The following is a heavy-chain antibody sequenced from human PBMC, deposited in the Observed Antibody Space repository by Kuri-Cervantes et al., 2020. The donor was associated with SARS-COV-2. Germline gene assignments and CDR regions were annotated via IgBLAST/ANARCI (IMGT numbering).Heavy chain of an antibody. V-gene: IGHV4-4*02. J-gene: IGHJ3*02. CDR2: IFHDGST. D-gene: IGHD2-2*02. CDR3: ARESTYTFDI. CDR1: GGAINTYNW. Sequence: SETLSLTCVVSGGAINTYNWWTWVRQSPGKGLQRIGEIFHDGSTKFNPSLSLRGRDTMSLDKSKNQFSLNLTSVTAADTAVYYCARESTYTFDIWGQETLVTVSS.